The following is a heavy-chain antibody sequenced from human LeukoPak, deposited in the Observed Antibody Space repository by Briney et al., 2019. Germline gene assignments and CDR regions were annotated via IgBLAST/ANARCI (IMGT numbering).Heavy chain of an antibody. Sequence: GRSLRLSCAASGFTFDDYAMHWVRQAPGKGLEWVSGISWNSGSIGYADSVKGRFTISRDNAKNSLYLQMNSLRAEDTALYYCAKEAMDLAFEIWGQGTMVTVSS. CDR1: GFTFDDYA. CDR2: ISWNSGSI. J-gene: IGHJ3*02. CDR3: AKEAMDLAFEI. V-gene: IGHV3-9*01. D-gene: IGHD5-18*01.